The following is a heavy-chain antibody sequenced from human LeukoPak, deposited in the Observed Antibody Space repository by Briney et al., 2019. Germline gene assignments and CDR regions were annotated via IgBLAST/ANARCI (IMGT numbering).Heavy chain of an antibody. CDR3: ARYSGDRHYFDY. D-gene: IGHD4-17*01. CDR1: GDSINSLDL. Sequence: SGTLSLTCTVSGDSINSLDLWSWVRQPPGKGLEWIGEMYLSGTTHSNPSVKSRVTISIDKSKNQFFLNLSSVTAADTAVYYCARYSGDRHYFDYWGQGTLVTVSS. CDR2: MYLSGTT. V-gene: IGHV4-4*02. J-gene: IGHJ4*02.